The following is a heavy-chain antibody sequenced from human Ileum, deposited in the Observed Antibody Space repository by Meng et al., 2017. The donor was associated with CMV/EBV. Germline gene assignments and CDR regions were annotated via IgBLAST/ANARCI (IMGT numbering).Heavy chain of an antibody. Sequence: MSWVRPSPAKGLGCISVVDHGVNKLSSACSVRRRFTISRDNSKNLVYLQMSSLRAEDTAVYFCVKDNPATSSIYYGSVVFDDWGLGTLVTVSS. J-gene: IGHJ4*02. CDR3: VKDNPATSSIYYGSVVFDD. CDR2: VDHGVNKL. D-gene: IGHD3-16*01. V-gene: IGHV3-23*03.